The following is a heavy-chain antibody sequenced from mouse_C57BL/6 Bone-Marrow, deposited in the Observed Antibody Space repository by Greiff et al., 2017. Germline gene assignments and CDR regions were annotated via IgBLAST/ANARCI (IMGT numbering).Heavy chain of an antibody. CDR1: GYSFTGYY. CDR3: ASGYGSSYRFAY. V-gene: IGHV1-42*01. D-gene: IGHD1-1*01. CDR2: INPSTGGT. Sequence: VQLKESGPELVKPGASVKISCKASGYSFTGYYMNWVKQSPEKSLEWIGEINPSTGGTTYNQKFKAKATLTVDKSSSTAYMQLKSLTSEDSAVYYCASGYGSSYRFAYWGQGTLVTVSA. J-gene: IGHJ3*01.